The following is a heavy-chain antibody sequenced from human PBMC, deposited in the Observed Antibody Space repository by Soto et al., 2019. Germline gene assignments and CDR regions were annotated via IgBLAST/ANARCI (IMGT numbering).Heavy chain of an antibody. CDR1: GFTFSSYA. V-gene: IGHV3-23*01. Sequence: GGSLRLSCAASGFTFSSYAMSWVRQASGKGLEWVSAISGSGGSTYYADSVKGRFTISRDNSKNTLYLQMNSLRAEDTAVYYCAKVGSFMITSWIDYWGQGTLVTVSS. CDR3: AKVGSFMITSWIDY. CDR2: ISGSGGST. D-gene: IGHD3-16*01. J-gene: IGHJ4*02.